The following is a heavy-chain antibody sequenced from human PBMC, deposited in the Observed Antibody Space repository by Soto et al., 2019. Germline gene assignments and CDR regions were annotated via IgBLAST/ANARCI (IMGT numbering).Heavy chain of an antibody. J-gene: IGHJ5*02. Sequence: GGSLRLSCAASGFTFSSYGMHWVRQAPGKGLEWVAVISYDGSNKYYADSVKGRFTISRDNSKNTLYLQMNSLRAEDTAVYYCAKDQGRIVVVGFDPWGQGTLVTVSS. CDR2: ISYDGSNK. D-gene: IGHD2-2*01. V-gene: IGHV3-30*18. CDR1: GFTFSSYG. CDR3: AKDQGRIVVVGFDP.